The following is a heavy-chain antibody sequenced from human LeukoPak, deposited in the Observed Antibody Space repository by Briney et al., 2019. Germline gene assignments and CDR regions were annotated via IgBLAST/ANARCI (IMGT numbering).Heavy chain of an antibody. CDR1: GGTFSSYA. J-gene: IGHJ5*02. V-gene: IGHV1-69*04. CDR3: ARVGYCSGGSCYSDWFDP. Sequence: SVKFSCKASGGTFSSYAISWVRQAPGQGLEWMGRIIPIFGIANYAQKFQGRVTITADKSTSTAYMELSSLRSEDTAVYYCARVGYCSGGSCYSDWFDPWGQGTLVTVSS. CDR2: IIPIFGIA. D-gene: IGHD2-15*01.